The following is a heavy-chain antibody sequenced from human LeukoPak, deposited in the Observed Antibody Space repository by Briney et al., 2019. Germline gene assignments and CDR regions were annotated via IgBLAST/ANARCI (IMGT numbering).Heavy chain of an antibody. CDR3: AREELELPYFDY. J-gene: IGHJ4*02. D-gene: IGHD1-7*01. CDR2: IWYDGSNK. CDR1: GFTFSSYG. V-gene: IGHV3-33*01. Sequence: GGSRRLSCAVSGFTFSSYGMHWVRQAPGKGLEWVAVIWYDGSNKYYADSVKGRFTISRDNSKNTLYLQMNSLRAEDTAVYYCAREELELPYFDYWGQGTLVTVSS.